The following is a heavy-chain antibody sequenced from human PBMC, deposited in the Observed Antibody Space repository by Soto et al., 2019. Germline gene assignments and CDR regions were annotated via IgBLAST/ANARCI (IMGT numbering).Heavy chain of an antibody. Sequence: EVQLLESGGGLIQPGGSLRLSCAASGFTFSNYAMTWVRQAPGKGLEWVSTIGDSGVTTYFADSVKGRFTISRDNAKNALYLQMNSLRADETAVYYCVKDWSGYKCPCMDVWGQGTTVTVSS. CDR1: GFTFSNYA. V-gene: IGHV3-23*01. CDR3: VKDWSGYKCPCMDV. J-gene: IGHJ6*02. CDR2: IGDSGVTT. D-gene: IGHD3-3*01.